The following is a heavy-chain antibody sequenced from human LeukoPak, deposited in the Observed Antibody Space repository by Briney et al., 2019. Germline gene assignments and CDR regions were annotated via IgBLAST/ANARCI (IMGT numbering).Heavy chain of an antibody. D-gene: IGHD5-18*01. CDR1: GFTASSNH. Sequence: GGSLRLSCAASGFTASSNHMSWVRQAPGKGLGWVSVIFSGGTTYYADSVKGRFTISRDNSKNTLYLQMNSLRADDTAVYYCARFSGYSYGAYFDYWGQGTLVTVSS. CDR3: ARFSGYSYGAYFDY. V-gene: IGHV3-53*01. CDR2: IFSGGTT. J-gene: IGHJ4*02.